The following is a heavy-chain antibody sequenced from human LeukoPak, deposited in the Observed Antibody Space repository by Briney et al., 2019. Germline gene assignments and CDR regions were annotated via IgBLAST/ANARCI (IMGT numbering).Heavy chain of an antibody. CDR3: AKVGEYSGYDSLGDS. CDR1: GFTFSNYV. J-gene: IGHJ4*02. Sequence: GGSLRLSCAAPGFTFSNYVMTWVRQAPGKGLEWVSGISASGGSTYYADSVKGRFTISRDNSKNTLFVQMNSLRAEDTAIYYCAKVGEYSGYDSLGDSWGQGTLVTVSS. CDR2: ISASGGST. V-gene: IGHV3-23*01. D-gene: IGHD5-12*01.